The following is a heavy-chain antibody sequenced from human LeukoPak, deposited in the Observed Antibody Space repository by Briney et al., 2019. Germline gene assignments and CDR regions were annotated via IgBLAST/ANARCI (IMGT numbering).Heavy chain of an antibody. CDR1: GATFSSYA. D-gene: IGHD3-16*02. Sequence: SVKVSCKASGATFSSYAVSWVRQAPGQGLEWMGRIIPIVGEKKFAENFQGRVTITADRSTIAYMELSSLTYEDTAMYYCARGNPYDHLWGNYRHVTGLYGMDVWGQGTLVTVSS. CDR3: ARGNPYDHLWGNYRHVTGLYGMDV. V-gene: IGHV1-69*04. J-gene: IGHJ6*02. CDR2: IIPIVGEK.